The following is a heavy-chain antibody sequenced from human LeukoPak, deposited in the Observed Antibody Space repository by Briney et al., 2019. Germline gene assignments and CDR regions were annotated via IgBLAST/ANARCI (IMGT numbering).Heavy chain of an antibody. J-gene: IGHJ3*02. Sequence: SVKVSCKASGGTFSSYAISWVRQAPGQGLEWMGGIIPIFGTANYAQKFQGRVTITADESTSTAYMELSSLRSEDTAVYYCARGGTYNWNFSADDAFDIWGQGTMVTVSS. CDR1: GGTFSSYA. CDR3: ARGGTYNWNFSADDAFDI. CDR2: IIPIFGTA. V-gene: IGHV1-69*13. D-gene: IGHD1-1*01.